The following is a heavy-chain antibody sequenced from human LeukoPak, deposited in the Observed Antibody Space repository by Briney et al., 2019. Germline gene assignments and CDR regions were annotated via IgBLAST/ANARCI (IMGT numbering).Heavy chain of an antibody. D-gene: IGHD3-9*01. CDR1: GFTFSSYW. CDR3: ANGPHYNILTGFYKVRSHLDY. J-gene: IGHJ4*02. Sequence: GGSPRLSCAASGFTFSSYWMSWVRQAPGKGLVWVANIKQDGSEKYYVDSVKGRFTISRDNSKNTLYLQMNSLRAEDTAMYNCANGPHYNILTGFYKVRSHLDYWGQGTLVTVSS. V-gene: IGHV3-7*01. CDR2: IKQDGSEK.